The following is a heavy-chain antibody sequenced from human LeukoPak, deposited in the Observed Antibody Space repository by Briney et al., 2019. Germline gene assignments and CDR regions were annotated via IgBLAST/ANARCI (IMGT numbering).Heavy chain of an antibody. CDR3: ARGYYDSSDCEYFQH. Sequence: ASVKVSCKASGYTVTGYYMHWVRQAPGQGLEWMGWINPNSGGTNYAEKFQGRVTMTRDTSISTVYMELSRLRSDDTAVFFCARGYYDSSDCEYFQHWGQGTLVTVSS. V-gene: IGHV1-2*02. J-gene: IGHJ1*01. CDR2: INPNSGGT. D-gene: IGHD3-22*01. CDR1: GYTVTGYY.